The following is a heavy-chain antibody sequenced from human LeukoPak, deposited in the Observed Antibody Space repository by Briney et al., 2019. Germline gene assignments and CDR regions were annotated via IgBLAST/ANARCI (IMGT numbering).Heavy chain of an antibody. V-gene: IGHV4-38-2*02. CDR3: AKKAHYDAYAKYFDY. CDR1: GYSISDGFY. Sequence: PSETLSLTCTVSGYSISDGFYWDWIRQTPGKGLEWIGSIFHSGTTYYNPSLKSRVTISTDTSKNHFSLNLNSVTAADTAVYYCAKKAHYDAYAKYFDYWGQGTLVTVSS. J-gene: IGHJ4*02. D-gene: IGHD4-17*01. CDR2: IFHSGTT.